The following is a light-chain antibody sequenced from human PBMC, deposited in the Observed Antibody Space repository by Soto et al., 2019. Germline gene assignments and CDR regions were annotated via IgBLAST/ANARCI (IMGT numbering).Light chain of an antibody. Sequence: SYELTQPPSVSVSPGQTASITCSGDKLGDKYACWYQQKTGQSPMLVIYQDRKRPSGIPERFSGSNSGNTATLTISGTQAMDEADYYCQAWDSSTAVFGGGTKVTVL. CDR3: QAWDSSTAV. V-gene: IGLV3-1*01. J-gene: IGLJ2*01. CDR1: KLGDKY. CDR2: QDR.